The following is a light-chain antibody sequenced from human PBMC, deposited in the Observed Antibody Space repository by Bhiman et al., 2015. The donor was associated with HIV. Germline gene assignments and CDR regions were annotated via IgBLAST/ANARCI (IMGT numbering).Light chain of an antibody. Sequence: QSALTQPASVSGSPGESITISCTGTRSDIGNYGYVSWYQQHPGRAPKLMVYDVTKRSSGVSNRFSGSKSGSTASLTISGLQAEDESDFYCSSYTSSSTLYVFGTGTKVTVL. J-gene: IGLJ1*01. V-gene: IGLV2-14*03. CDR3: SSYTSSSTLYV. CDR2: DVT. CDR1: RSDIGNYGY.